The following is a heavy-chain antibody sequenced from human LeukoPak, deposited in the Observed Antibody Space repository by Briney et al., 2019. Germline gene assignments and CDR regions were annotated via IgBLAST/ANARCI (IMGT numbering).Heavy chain of an antibody. CDR2: ISYDRSNK. Sequence: PGRSLRLSCAASGFTFSSYAMHWVRQAPGKGLEWVAVISYDRSNKYYADSVKGRFTISRDNSKNTLYLQKNSLRAEDTAVYYCARGDYDILTGYPGAFDIWGQGTMVTVSS. J-gene: IGHJ3*02. V-gene: IGHV3-30*14. CDR1: GFTFSSYA. CDR3: ARGDYDILTGYPGAFDI. D-gene: IGHD3-9*01.